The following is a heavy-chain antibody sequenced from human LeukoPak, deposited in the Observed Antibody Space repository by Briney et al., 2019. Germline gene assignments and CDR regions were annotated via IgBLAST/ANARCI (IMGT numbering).Heavy chain of an antibody. CDR1: GFTFSSYW. CDR3: ARTSDKGFDWLMWTDAFDI. J-gene: IGHJ3*02. CDR2: IKQDGSEK. V-gene: IGHV3-7*01. D-gene: IGHD3-9*01. Sequence: GGSLRLSCAASGFTFSSYWMSWVRQAPGKGLEWVANIKQDGSEKYYVDSVKGRFTISRDNAKNSLYLQMNSLRAEDTAVYYCARTSDKGFDWLMWTDAFDIWGQGTMVTVSS.